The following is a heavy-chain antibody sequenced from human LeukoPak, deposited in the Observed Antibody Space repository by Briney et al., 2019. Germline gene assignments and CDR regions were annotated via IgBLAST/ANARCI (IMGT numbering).Heavy chain of an antibody. V-gene: IGHV4-34*01. J-gene: IGHJ3*02. Sequence: PSETLSLTCAVYGGSFSGYYWSWIRQPPGKGLEWIGEINHSGTTNYNPSLKSRVTVSIDTSKNQFSLKLSSVTAADTAVYYCAPSRASTARGWRYGFDIWGQGTMVTVSS. CDR3: APSRASTARGWRYGFDI. CDR1: GGSFSGYY. D-gene: IGHD3-10*01. CDR2: INHSGTT.